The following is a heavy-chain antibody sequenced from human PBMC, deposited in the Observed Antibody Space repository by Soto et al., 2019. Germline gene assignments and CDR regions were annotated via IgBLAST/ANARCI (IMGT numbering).Heavy chain of an antibody. CDR1: GFTFSSYG. J-gene: IGHJ6*02. V-gene: IGHV3-30*18. D-gene: IGHD2-21*02. CDR2: ISYDGSNK. CDR3: AKEIMVVTPGPYYYYGMDV. Sequence: PGESLKISCAASGFTFSSYGMHWVRQAPGKGLEWVAVISYDGSNKYYADSVKGRFTISRDNSKNTLYLQMNSLRAEDTAVYYCAKEIMVVTPGPYYYYGMDVWGQGTTVTVSS.